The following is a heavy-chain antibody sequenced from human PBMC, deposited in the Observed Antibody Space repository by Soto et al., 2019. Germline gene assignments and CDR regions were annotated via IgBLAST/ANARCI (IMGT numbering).Heavy chain of an antibody. V-gene: IGHV1-8*02. CDR1: GYSFTSHY. Sequence: ASVKVSWKATGYSFTSHYMHWVRQAPGQGLEWMGWMSPDSGNTGYAQKFQGRVTMTRDTSISTAYMELSSLGSEDTAIYYCARGVDAGVDVWGQGTTVTVSS. J-gene: IGHJ6*02. CDR3: ARGVDAGVDV. CDR2: MSPDSGNT. D-gene: IGHD1-1*01.